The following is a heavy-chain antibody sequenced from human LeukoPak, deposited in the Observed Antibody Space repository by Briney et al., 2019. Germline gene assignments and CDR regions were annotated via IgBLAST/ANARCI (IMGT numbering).Heavy chain of an antibody. CDR3: ARTRMVMATMLPDAFDI. J-gene: IGHJ3*02. CDR2: IYHSGST. Sequence: SSATLSPTCAVSGGSISSGGYSGSWIRQPPGNGLEWIGYIYHSGSTYYNPSLKSRVTISVDRSKNQFSLKLSSVTAADTAVYYCARTRMVMATMLPDAFDIWGQGTMVTDSS. D-gene: IGHD5-24*01. CDR1: GGSISSGGYS. V-gene: IGHV4-30-2*01.